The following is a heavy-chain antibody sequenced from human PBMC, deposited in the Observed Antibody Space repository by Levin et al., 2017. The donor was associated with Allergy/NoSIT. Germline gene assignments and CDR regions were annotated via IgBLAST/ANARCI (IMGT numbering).Heavy chain of an antibody. CDR2: ISWNSGTI. Sequence: GGSLRLSCAASGFTFDDYAMHWVRQGPGKGLEWVSGISWNSGTIGYADSVKGRFTIYRDNAKNSLYLQMNRLRAEDTALYYCAKDSRNSGSYLGWFDPWGQAPLVTVSS. CDR3: AKDSRNSGSYLGWFDP. V-gene: IGHV3-9*01. CDR1: GFTFDDYA. J-gene: IGHJ5*02. D-gene: IGHD1-26*01.